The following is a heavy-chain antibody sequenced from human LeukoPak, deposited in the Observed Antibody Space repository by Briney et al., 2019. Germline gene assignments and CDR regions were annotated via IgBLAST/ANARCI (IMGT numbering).Heavy chain of an antibody. Sequence: PSETLSLTCTVSGYSISSGYYWGWIRQPPGKGLEWIGSIYHSGSTYYNPSLKSRVTISVDTSKNQFSLKLSSVTAADTAVYYCARRHYDSSGYFDYWGQGTLVTVSS. CDR1: GYSISSGYY. CDR3: ARRHYDSSGYFDY. CDR2: IYHSGST. J-gene: IGHJ4*02. D-gene: IGHD3-22*01. V-gene: IGHV4-38-2*02.